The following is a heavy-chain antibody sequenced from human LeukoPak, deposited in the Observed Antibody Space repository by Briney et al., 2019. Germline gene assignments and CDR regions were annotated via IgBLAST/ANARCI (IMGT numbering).Heavy chain of an antibody. V-gene: IGHV3-33*01. D-gene: IGHD6-13*01. Sequence: GGSLRLSCAASGFTFSSYGMHWVRQAPGKGLEWVAVIWYDGSNKYYADSVKGRFTISRDNSKNTLYLQMNSLRAEDTAVYYCATGYSSSWPTQFDYWGQGTLVTVSS. J-gene: IGHJ4*02. CDR1: GFTFSSYG. CDR3: ATGYSSSWPTQFDY. CDR2: IWYDGSNK.